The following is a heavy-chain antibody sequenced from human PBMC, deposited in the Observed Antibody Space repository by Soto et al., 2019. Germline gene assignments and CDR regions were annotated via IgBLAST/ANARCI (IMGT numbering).Heavy chain of an antibody. V-gene: IGHV3-48*02. D-gene: IGHD5-18*01. Sequence: EVELVESGGGLVQPGGSLRLSCAASGFTFNTYNMNWVRQAPGKGLEWISYISSGSNTIYYSDSVKGRFTISRDNAENSLSLQMNSLRDEDTAVYYCARDPRGYSYDSPYYFVYWGQGTLVTVSS. J-gene: IGHJ4*02. CDR2: ISSGSNTI. CDR1: GFTFNTYN. CDR3: ARDPRGYSYDSPYYFVY.